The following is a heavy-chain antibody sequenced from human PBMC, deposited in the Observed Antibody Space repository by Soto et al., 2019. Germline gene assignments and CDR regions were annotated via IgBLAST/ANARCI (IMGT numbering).Heavy chain of an antibody. D-gene: IGHD2-2*02. CDR3: ARSYCSTSTCYSYWLDP. J-gene: IGHJ5*02. V-gene: IGHV1-18*04. Sequence: QMQLVQSGAEVKKPGASVRVSCKASGFRFTYYGITWVRQAPGQGLEWMGWISAHNGNTNYAQKLEGRVTMTTDTSTRTAYMELRSLRSDDTAVYYCARSYCSTSTCYSYWLDPWGQGTLVTVSA. CDR2: ISAHNGNT. CDR1: GFRFTYYG.